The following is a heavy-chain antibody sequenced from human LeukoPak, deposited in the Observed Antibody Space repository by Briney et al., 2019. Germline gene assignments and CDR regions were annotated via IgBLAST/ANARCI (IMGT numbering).Heavy chain of an antibody. CDR2: IRYDGGDS. CDR1: GFTFSSYG. CDR3: AKDGGRVGQMATTPGY. J-gene: IGHJ4*02. D-gene: IGHD5-24*01. V-gene: IGHV3-30*02. Sequence: GGSLRLSCAASGFTFSSYGMHWVRQAPGKGLEWLTFIRYDGGDSYYADSVKGRFTISRDNSKNTVYLQMNSLRAEDTAMYYCAKDGGRVGQMATTPGYWGQGTLVTVSS.